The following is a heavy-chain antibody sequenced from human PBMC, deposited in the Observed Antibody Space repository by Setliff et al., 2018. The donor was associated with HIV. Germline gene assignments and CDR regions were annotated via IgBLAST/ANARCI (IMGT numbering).Heavy chain of an antibody. D-gene: IGHD3-16*01. CDR2: ISGSGDST. CDR3: AKMGSPVGPDAFDI. Sequence: GGSLRLSCAASGLIFSSYWMSWVRQAPGKGLEWVSAISGSGDSTFYADSVQGRFTISRDNSKNTLYLQMNSLRAEDTAVYYCAKMGSPVGPDAFDIWGQGTMVTVSS. J-gene: IGHJ3*02. V-gene: IGHV3-23*01. CDR1: GLIFSSYW.